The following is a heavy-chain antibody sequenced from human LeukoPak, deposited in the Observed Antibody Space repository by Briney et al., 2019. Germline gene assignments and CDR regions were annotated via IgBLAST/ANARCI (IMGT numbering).Heavy chain of an antibody. Sequence: SETLSLPCTVSGGSISSSTYYWGWIRQPPGKGLEWIGCIYYSGSTYYNPSLKSRVTISIDASKNQFSLKLSSVTAADTAVYYSAINYYDTRKPWDWGQGTLVTVSS. D-gene: IGHD3-22*01. CDR1: GGSISSSTYY. CDR2: IYYSGST. J-gene: IGHJ4*02. V-gene: IGHV4-39*07. CDR3: AINYYDTRKPWD.